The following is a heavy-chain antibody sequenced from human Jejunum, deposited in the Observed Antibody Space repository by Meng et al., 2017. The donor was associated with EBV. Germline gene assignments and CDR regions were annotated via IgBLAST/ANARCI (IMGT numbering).Heavy chain of an antibody. J-gene: IGHJ4*03. Sequence: QLGQSGVEVKKPGDSVKFSCKNSGYTFNRYGNSWVRQAPGHGPEWMGWITVYNGNTNYAPRLQGRVTMTTDLSTSTAYMELRSLRSDDTAVYYCARDSSGYNANDKVSDYWGQGTLVTVSS. V-gene: IGHV1-18*01. CDR2: ITVYNGNT. CDR3: ARDSSGYNANDKVSDY. D-gene: IGHD5-12*01. CDR1: GYTFNRYG.